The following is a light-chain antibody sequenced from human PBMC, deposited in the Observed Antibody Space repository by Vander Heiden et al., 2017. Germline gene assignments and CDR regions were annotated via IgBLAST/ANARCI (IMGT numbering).Light chain of an antibody. Sequence: QSVLTQPPSASGTPGQRVTISCSGSGSNIGSNTVNWYQQLPGTAPKLLTYINNQRPSGVPDRFSGSKSGTSASLAISGLQSEDEADYYCGTWDDSLNGYVFGSGTKVTVL. CDR3: GTWDDSLNGYV. CDR1: GSNIGSNT. CDR2: INN. J-gene: IGLJ1*01. V-gene: IGLV1-44*01.